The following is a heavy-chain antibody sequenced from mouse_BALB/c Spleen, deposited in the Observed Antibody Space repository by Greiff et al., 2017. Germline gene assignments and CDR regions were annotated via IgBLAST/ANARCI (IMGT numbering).Heavy chain of an antibody. V-gene: IGHV5-12-1*01. Sequence: EVHLVESGGGLVKPGGSLKLSCAASGFAFSSYDMSWVRQTPEKRLEWVAYISSGGGSTYYPDTVKGRFTISRDNAKNTLYLQMSSLKSEDTAMYYCARHNDGYYGLDYWGQGTSVTVSS. CDR3: ARHNDGYYGLDY. D-gene: IGHD2-3*01. CDR1: GFAFSSYD. CDR2: ISSGGGST. J-gene: IGHJ4*01.